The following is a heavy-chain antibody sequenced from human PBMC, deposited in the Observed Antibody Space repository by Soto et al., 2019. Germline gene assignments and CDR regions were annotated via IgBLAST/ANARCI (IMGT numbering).Heavy chain of an antibody. CDR1: GGTFSSYA. J-gene: IGHJ3*02. D-gene: IGHD3-22*01. CDR3: ARDWEYYYDSSGPADAFDI. CDR2: IIPIFGTA. V-gene: IGHV1-69*13. Sequence: SVKVSCKASGGTFSSYAISWVRQAPGQGLEWMGGIIPIFGTANYAQKFQGRVTITADESTSTAYMELSSLRSEDTAVYYCARDWEYYYDSSGPADAFDIWGQGTMVTVSS.